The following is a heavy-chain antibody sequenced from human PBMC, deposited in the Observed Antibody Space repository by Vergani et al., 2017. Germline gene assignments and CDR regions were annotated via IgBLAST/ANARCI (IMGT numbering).Heavy chain of an antibody. J-gene: IGHJ5*02. CDR2: IIPILGIA. Sequence: QVQLVQSGAEVKKPGSSVKVSCKASGGTFSSYTISWVRQAPGQGLEWMGRIIPILGIANYAQKFQGRVTITADKSTSTAYMELSSLRSEDTAVYYCARGVVVAATEAVGWCDPWGQGTLVTVSS. V-gene: IGHV1-69*02. D-gene: IGHD2-15*01. CDR3: ARGVVVAATEAVGWCDP. CDR1: GGTFSSYT.